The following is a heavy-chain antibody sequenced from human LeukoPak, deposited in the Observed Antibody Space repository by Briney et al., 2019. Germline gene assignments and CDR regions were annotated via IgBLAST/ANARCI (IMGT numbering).Heavy chain of an antibody. CDR3: AVRIVGATSFDY. V-gene: IGHV5-51*01. D-gene: IGHD1-26*01. J-gene: IGHJ4*02. CDR1: GYTFTNYW. CDR2: IYPGDSDT. Sequence: KVSCKASGYTFTNYWIGWVRQLPGKGLEWVGIIYPGDSDTRYSPSFQGQVTISADKSISTAYLQWSSLRASDTAMYYCAVRIVGATSFDYWGQGTLVTVSS.